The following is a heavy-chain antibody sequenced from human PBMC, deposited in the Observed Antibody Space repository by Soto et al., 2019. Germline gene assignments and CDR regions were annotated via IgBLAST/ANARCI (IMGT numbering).Heavy chain of an antibody. D-gene: IGHD2-2*01. CDR2: ISNSGDTI. V-gene: IGHV3-23*01. CDR3: ADPVPAPTHYDSYDMDV. J-gene: IGHJ6*02. Sequence: EVQLLESGGGLVQPGGSLRRSCVASGFTFSYYTMSWFRQAPVKGLECVSGISNSGDTIYYADSGKGRFTISRDNFTNTLYLQMTSLRSYDTAVYYCADPVPAPTHYDSYDMDVWGQGTKVTVSS. CDR1: GFTFSYYT.